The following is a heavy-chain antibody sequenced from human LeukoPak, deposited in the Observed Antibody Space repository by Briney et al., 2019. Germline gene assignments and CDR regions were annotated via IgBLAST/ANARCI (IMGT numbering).Heavy chain of an antibody. CDR1: GFTFGNYW. CDR2: IYTDGSST. J-gene: IGHJ4*02. D-gene: IGHD5-18*01. Sequence: GGSLRLSCAAPGFTFGNYWMHCVRHAPGKGLVWVSRIYTDGSSTTYADSVKGRFTISRDKAKNTLYLQMNSLRAEDTPVYYCARVGYNYGYYYWGQGTLVTVSS. V-gene: IGHV3-74*01. CDR3: ARVGYNYGYYY.